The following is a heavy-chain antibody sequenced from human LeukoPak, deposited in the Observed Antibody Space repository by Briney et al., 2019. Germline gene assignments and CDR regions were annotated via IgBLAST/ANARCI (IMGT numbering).Heavy chain of an antibody. J-gene: IGHJ4*02. CDR1: GYTFTSYY. V-gene: IGHV1-46*01. CDR2: INPSGGNT. D-gene: IGHD4-17*01. Sequence: ASVKVSCKASGYTFTSYYIHWVRQAPGQGLEWMGIINPSGGNTNYAQKFQGRVTMTRDTSTSTVYVELSSLRSGDTAVYYCARVGGYGDYAPDYWGQGTLVTVSS. CDR3: ARVGGYGDYAPDY.